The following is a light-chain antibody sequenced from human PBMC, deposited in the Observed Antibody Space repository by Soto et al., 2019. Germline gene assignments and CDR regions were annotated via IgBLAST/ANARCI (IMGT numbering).Light chain of an antibody. CDR3: QVWDSSSDHRV. V-gene: IGLV3-21*04. Sequence: SYELTQPPSVSVAPGKTARITCGGKKIGSKSVHWYQQKPGQAPVLVIYYDSDRPSGIPERFSGSNSGNTATLTISRVEAGDEADYYCQVWDSSSDHRVFGGGTKLTVL. J-gene: IGLJ3*02. CDR2: YDS. CDR1: KIGSKS.